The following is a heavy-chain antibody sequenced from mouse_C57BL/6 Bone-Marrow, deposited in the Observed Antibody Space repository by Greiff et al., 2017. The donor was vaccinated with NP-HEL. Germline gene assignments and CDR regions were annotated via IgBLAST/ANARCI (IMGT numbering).Heavy chain of an antibody. J-gene: IGHJ2*01. V-gene: IGHV1-4*01. Sequence: QVHVKQSGAELARPGASVKMSCKASGYTFTSYTMHWVKQRPGQGLEWIGYINPSSGYTKYNQKFKDKATLTADKSSSTAYMQLSSLTSEDSAVYYCALPYYSNYEVNFDYWGQGTTLTVSS. D-gene: IGHD2-5*01. CDR3: ALPYYSNYEVNFDY. CDR1: GYTFTSYT. CDR2: INPSSGYT.